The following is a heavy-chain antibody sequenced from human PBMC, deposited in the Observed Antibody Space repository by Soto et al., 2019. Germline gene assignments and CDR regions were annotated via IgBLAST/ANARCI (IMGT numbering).Heavy chain of an antibody. CDR2: IYYSGSS. D-gene: IGHD3-10*01. Sequence: SQTLSLSCTVSGGSISSGGYYWSWIRQHPGKGLEWIGYIYYSGSSYYNPPLKSRVTISVDTSKNQFSLKLSSVTAADTAVYYCARDQQTDGSGSDNWFDPWGQGTRVTVSS. J-gene: IGHJ5*02. V-gene: IGHV4-31*03. CDR3: ARDQQTDGSGSDNWFDP. CDR1: GGSISSGGYY.